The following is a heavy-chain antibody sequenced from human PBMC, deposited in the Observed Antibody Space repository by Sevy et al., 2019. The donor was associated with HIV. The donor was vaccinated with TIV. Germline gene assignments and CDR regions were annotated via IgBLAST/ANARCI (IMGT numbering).Heavy chain of an antibody. CDR3: AGPRRGGLSIDP. D-gene: IGHD3-16*01. J-gene: IGHJ5*02. CDR2: IYYSGST. Sequence: SETLSLTCTVSGGSISSSSYYWGWIRQPPGKGLEWIGSIYYSGSTYYNPSLKSRVTISVNPSKNQFSLKLSSVTAADTAVYYCAGPRRGGLSIDPWGQGTLVTVSS. V-gene: IGHV4-39*01. CDR1: GGSISSSSYY.